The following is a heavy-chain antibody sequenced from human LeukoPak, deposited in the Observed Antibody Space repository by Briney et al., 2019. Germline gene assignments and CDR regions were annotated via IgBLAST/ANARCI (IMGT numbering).Heavy chain of an antibody. Sequence: GGSLRLSCVASGFTFSTYTMNWVRQAPGKGLEWVSSISSSSSYIYYADSVRGRLTISRDTSKNTLYLQMNSLRAEDTAVYYCARDGGMAVAVDYYFYGMDVWGQGTTVTVSS. D-gene: IGHD6-19*01. J-gene: IGHJ6*02. V-gene: IGHV3-21*01. CDR1: GFTFSTYT. CDR2: ISSSSSYI. CDR3: ARDGGMAVAVDYYFYGMDV.